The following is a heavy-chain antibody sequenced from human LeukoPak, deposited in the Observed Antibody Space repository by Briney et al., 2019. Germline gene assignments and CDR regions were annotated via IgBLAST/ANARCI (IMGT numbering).Heavy chain of an antibody. D-gene: IGHD6-19*01. CDR2: IIPILGIA. V-gene: IGHV1-69*02. Sequence: SVKVSCKASGGTFSSYTISWVRQAPGQGLEWMGRIIPILGIANYAQKFQGRVTITADKSTSTAYMEPSSLRSEDTAVYYCARESIAVAGSFDYWGQGTLVTVSS. CDR1: GGTFSSYT. CDR3: ARESIAVAGSFDY. J-gene: IGHJ4*02.